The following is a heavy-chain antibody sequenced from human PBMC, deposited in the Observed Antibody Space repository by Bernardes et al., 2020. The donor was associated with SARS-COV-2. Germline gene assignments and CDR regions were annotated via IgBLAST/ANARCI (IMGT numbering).Heavy chain of an antibody. CDR2: IDPKSGDT. V-gene: IGHV1-2*02. CDR1: GYSFSAFY. Sequence: ASVKVSCKASGYSFSAFYIYWVRQAPGQGLEWMGWIDPKSGDTNYAQKFQGGVILSRDTYISTAYMEMSRLTSDDTAVYYCARAPSTFYGLDVWGQGTTVTVSS. CDR3: ARAPSTFYGLDV. J-gene: IGHJ6*02.